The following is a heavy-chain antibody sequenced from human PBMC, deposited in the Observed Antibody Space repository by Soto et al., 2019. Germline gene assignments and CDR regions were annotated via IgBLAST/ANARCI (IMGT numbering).Heavy chain of an antibody. CDR1: GFTFSSYA. CDR3: AKTSSSSTFDY. V-gene: IGHV3-23*01. J-gene: IGHJ4*02. Sequence: EVQLLESGGGLVQPGESLRLSCAASGFTFSSYAMSWVRQAPGKGLEWVSVISGSDDSTYYADSVKGRFTISRDNSKNTLYPQMNSLRAEYTAVYYCAKTSSSSTFDYWGQGTIVTVSS. D-gene: IGHD6-6*01. CDR2: ISGSDDST.